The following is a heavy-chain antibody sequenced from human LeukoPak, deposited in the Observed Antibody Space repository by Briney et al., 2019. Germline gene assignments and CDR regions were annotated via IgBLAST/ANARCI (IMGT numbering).Heavy chain of an antibody. CDR1: GIIFSGYG. V-gene: IGHV3-30*02. CDR2: IRYDGTNT. D-gene: IGHD6-19*01. Sequence: GGSLRLSCAASGIIFSGYGMHWVRQAPGKGLGWVAFIRYDGTNTFYGDSVKGRSTISRDNSKNTLYLQLNSLRAEGTAVYYCAKVGSGWYGVDYWGQGTLVTVSS. CDR3: AKVGSGWYGVDY. J-gene: IGHJ4*02.